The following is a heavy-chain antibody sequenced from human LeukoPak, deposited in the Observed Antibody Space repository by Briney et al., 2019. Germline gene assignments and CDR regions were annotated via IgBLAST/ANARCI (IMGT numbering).Heavy chain of an antibody. CDR2: IYYSGST. J-gene: IGHJ5*02. D-gene: IGHD3-3*01. V-gene: IGHV4-39*07. CDR3: ARGKYYDFWSGYYINNWFDP. CDR1: GGSISSSSYY. Sequence: MASETLSLTCTVSGGSISSSSYYWGWIRQPPGKGLEWIGSIYYSGSTYYNPSLKSRVTISVDTSKNQFSLKLSSVTAADTAVYYCARGKYYDFWSGYYINNWFDPWGQGTLVTVSS.